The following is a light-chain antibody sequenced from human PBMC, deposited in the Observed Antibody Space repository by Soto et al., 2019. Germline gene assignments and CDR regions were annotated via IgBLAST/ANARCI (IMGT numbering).Light chain of an antibody. V-gene: IGKV1-39*01. CDR3: QQSSITPWT. J-gene: IGKJ1*01. CDR1: QSISRF. CDR2: AAS. Sequence: DIQMTQSPSTLSASFGGRFTITWRASQSISRFLNWYQQKPGKAPKLLIYAASSLQGGVPSRFSGSGSGTDFALTIRSLQPEDFATYYCQQSSITPWTFGQGTKVDIK.